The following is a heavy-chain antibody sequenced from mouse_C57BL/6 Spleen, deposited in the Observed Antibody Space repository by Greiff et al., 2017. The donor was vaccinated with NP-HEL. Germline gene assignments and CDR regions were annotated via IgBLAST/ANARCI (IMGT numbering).Heavy chain of an antibody. J-gene: IGHJ3*01. Sequence: EVQGVESGGGLVKPGGSLKLSCAASGFTFRSYAMSWVRQTPEKRLEWVATISDGGSYTYYPDNVKGRFTISRDNAKNNLYLQMSHLKSEDTAMYYCARDRNDYDWFAYWGQGTLVTVSA. CDR3: ARDRNDYDWFAY. V-gene: IGHV5-4*01. CDR2: ISDGGSYT. D-gene: IGHD2-4*01. CDR1: GFTFRSYA.